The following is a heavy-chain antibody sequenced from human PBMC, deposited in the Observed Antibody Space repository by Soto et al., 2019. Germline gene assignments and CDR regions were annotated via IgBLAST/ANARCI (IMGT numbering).Heavy chain of an antibody. CDR2: IYYDGSNE. Sequence: QVQLVESEGAVVQPGRSLRLACETSGFIFSDYGMHWVRQAPGKGLEWVAVIYYDGSNEHYSDSVRGRFTISRDNSKNILYLQMNSLRAEDTAIYYCARWWNDEEWVETMDVWGQGTTVTVSS. D-gene: IGHD1-1*01. CDR3: ARWWNDEEWVETMDV. V-gene: IGHV3-33*01. CDR1: GFIFSDYG. J-gene: IGHJ6*01.